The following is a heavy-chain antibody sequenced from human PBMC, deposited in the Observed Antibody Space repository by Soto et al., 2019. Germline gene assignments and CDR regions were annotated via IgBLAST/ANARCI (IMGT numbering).Heavy chain of an antibody. V-gene: IGHV4-34*01. CDR1: GGSFSGYY. Sequence: PSETLSLTCAVYGGSFSGYYWSWIRQPPGKGLEWIGEINHSGSTNYNPSLKSRVTISVDTSKNQFSLKLSSVTAADTAVYYCARGGYYDFWSGYYSYYMDVWGKGTTVTVS. CDR2: INHSGST. J-gene: IGHJ6*03. D-gene: IGHD3-3*01. CDR3: ARGGYYDFWSGYYSYYMDV.